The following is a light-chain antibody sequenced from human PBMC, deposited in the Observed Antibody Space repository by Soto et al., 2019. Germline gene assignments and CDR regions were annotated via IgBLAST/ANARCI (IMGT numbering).Light chain of an antibody. CDR2: HAS. CDR3: QQYTKWPLT. Sequence: EIVMTQSPATLSVSPGERATLSCMASQSVYSNLAWYQQKPGQAPRLLIYHASTRATGIPARFSGGGSGTEFTLTISSLQSEDFAVYYCQQYTKWPLTFGGGTKVEIK. CDR1: QSVYSN. J-gene: IGKJ4*01. V-gene: IGKV3-15*01.